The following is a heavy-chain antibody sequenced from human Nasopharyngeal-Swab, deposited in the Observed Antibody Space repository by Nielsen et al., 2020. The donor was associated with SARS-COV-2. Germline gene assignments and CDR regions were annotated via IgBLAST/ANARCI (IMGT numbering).Heavy chain of an antibody. CDR3: ARERTAPGTLYYFDY. Sequence: RQAPGKGLEWMGFIHQGGSTTYSPSLKSRLTMSVDTSKNQFSLKLTSVTAADTALYYCARERTAPGTLYYFDYWGQGTPVTVSS. J-gene: IGHJ4*02. CDR2: IHQGGST. V-gene: IGHV4-30-2*05. D-gene: IGHD1/OR15-1a*01.